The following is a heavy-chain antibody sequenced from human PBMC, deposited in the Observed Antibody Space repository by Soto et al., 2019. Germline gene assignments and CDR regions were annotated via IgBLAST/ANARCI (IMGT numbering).Heavy chain of an antibody. CDR3: ARQINGEYTAFDI. V-gene: IGHV3-21*01. D-gene: IGHD4-17*01. CDR2: ISGSSSYI. Sequence: PSGSLRLACAASGVTFSNYNMNWGRQGPGKRLEWVSSISGSSSYIYYADSLKGRFTISRDNAKNSLYLQMNTLRAEDTAVYYLARQINGEYTAFDISGQATLVTVSS. J-gene: IGHJ3*02. CDR1: GVTFSNYN.